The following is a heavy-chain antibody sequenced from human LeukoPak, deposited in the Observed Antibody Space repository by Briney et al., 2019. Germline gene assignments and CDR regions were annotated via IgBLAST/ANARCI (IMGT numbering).Heavy chain of an antibody. J-gene: IGHJ6*02. CDR3: ARDLPNSSGWPNYYYYGMDV. CDR1: GGSISSGGYS. Sequence: PSETLSLTCAVSGGSISSGGYSWSWIRQPPGKGLEWIGYIYHSGSTNYNPSLKSRVTISVDTSKNQFSLKLSSVTAADTAVYYCARDLPNSSGWPNYYYYGMDVWGQGTTVTVSS. V-gene: IGHV4-30-2*02. CDR2: IYHSGST. D-gene: IGHD6-19*01.